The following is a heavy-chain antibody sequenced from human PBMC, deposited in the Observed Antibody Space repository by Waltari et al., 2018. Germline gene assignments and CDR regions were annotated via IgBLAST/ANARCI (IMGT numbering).Heavy chain of an antibody. Sequence: PRLQESGPGLARPSETLSLICTVSGGSFSSSGYYWVWIRQAPGKGLEWIASVFYSGRTFYNPSLQTRVTVNVDTSKNRFSLGLSSVTAADTAVYFCARRRLGTVVDPNFDLWGPGTAVIVSP. CDR2: VFYSGRT. V-gene: IGHV4-39*01. J-gene: IGHJ4*02. CDR3: ARRRLGTVVDPNFDL. CDR1: GGSFSSSGYY. D-gene: IGHD1-1*01.